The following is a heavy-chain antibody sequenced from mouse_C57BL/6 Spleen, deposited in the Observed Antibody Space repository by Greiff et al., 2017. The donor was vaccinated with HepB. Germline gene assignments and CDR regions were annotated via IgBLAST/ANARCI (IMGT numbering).Heavy chain of an antibody. CDR3: TLYDYDGAWFAY. CDR1: GFTFSNYW. J-gene: IGHJ3*01. D-gene: IGHD2-4*01. Sequence: EVQWVESGGGLVQPGGSMKLSCVASGFTFSNYWMNWVRQSPEKGLEWVAQIRLKSDNYATHYAESVKGRFTISRDDSKSSVYLQMNNLRAEDTGIYYCTLYDYDGAWFAYWGQGTLVTVSA. CDR2: IRLKSDNYAT. V-gene: IGHV6-3*01.